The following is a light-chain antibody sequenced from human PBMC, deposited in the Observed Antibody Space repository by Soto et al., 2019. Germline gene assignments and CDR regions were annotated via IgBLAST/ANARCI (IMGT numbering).Light chain of an antibody. CDR1: QSVSTN. V-gene: IGKV3-15*01. CDR3: HQHNDWPRT. Sequence: ENVMTQSLATLSVIPGERATLSCRASQSVSTNLAWYQQKPGQAPRLLIYGASTRAAGVSARFSGSGSETEFTLTISSLQPEDFAVYYCHQHNDWPRTFGQGTKVDI. CDR2: GAS. J-gene: IGKJ1*01.